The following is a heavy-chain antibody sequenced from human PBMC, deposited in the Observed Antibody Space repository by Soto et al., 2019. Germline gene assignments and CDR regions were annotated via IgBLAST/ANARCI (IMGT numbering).Heavy chain of an antibody. J-gene: IGHJ4*02. Sequence: GGSLRPSCAASGSTFSSYAMSWVRQAPGKGLEWVSTISGSGGSTYYADSVTGRFTISRDTSKNTLYLQMNSVRAEDTAVYYCAKPRIVGDTSDFDYWGQGTLVTVSS. V-gene: IGHV3-23*01. CDR3: AKPRIVGDTSDFDY. CDR1: GSTFSSYA. D-gene: IGHD1-26*01. CDR2: ISGSGGST.